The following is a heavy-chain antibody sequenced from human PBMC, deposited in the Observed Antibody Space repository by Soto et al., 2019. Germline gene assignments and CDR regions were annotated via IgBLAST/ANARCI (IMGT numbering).Heavy chain of an antibody. V-gene: IGHV3-21*01. J-gene: IGHJ4*01. CDR1: GFTFSSHS. D-gene: IGHD3-22*01. CDR3: VSHPRDRSGYWSCFDY. Sequence: EVQLVESGGGLVKPGGSLRRSCAASGFTFSSHSMNWVRQAPGKGLEWVSSISSSSTYIYYADSVKGRLTISRDNAKKSICLQMNSLRAEYTAVYYCVSHPRDRSGYWSCFDYWGHGTLVTVSS. CDR2: ISSSSTYI.